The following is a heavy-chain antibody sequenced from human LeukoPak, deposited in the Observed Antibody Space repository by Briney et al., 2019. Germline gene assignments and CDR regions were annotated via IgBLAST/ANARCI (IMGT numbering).Heavy chain of an antibody. Sequence: PSQSLSPTWTVFGASISSYYWGWIRQPPGKGLGWIGYIDYSASTNYTPSLKSRVTISVDTSKNQFSLKLSSVPAADTAVYFCARDSRRELLHAFDIWGQGTMVTVSS. CDR3: ARDSRRELLHAFDI. CDR1: GASISSYY. CDR2: IDYSAST. D-gene: IGHD1-26*01. J-gene: IGHJ3*02. V-gene: IGHV4-59*01.